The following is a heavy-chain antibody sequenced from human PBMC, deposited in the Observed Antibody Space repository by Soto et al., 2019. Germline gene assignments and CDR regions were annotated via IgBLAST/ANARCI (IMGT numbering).Heavy chain of an antibody. J-gene: IGHJ1*01. Sequence: PGGSLRLSCAASGFTFSSYGMHWVRQAPGKGLEWVAVISYDGSNKYYADSVKGRFTISRDNSKNTLYLQMNSLRAEDTAVYYCAKEWGDCTNGVGPLAGYAEYFQHWGQGTLVTVSS. CDR2: ISYDGSNK. V-gene: IGHV3-30*18. CDR1: GFTFSSYG. D-gene: IGHD2-8*01. CDR3: AKEWGDCTNGVGPLAGYAEYFQH.